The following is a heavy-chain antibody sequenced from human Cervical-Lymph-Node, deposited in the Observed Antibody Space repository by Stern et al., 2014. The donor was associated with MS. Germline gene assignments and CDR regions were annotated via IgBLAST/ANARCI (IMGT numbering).Heavy chain of an antibody. Sequence: QVQLQESGPGLVKPSETLSLTCTVSGASIMNYYWSWIRQPPGKALEWIGYIYYSGRTNYNPSLKSRVTISVDTSKNQFSLMLSSVTAADTAVYYCARDSSDSWYGPIDSWGQGTLVTVSS. V-gene: IGHV4-59*01. CDR2: IYYSGRT. J-gene: IGHJ4*02. CDR3: ARDSSDSWYGPIDS. CDR1: GASIMNYY. D-gene: IGHD6-13*01.